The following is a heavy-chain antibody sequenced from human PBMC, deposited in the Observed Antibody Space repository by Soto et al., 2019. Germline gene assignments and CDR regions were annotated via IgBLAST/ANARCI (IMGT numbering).Heavy chain of an antibody. CDR1: GGSISSGGYS. D-gene: IGHD2-8*01. Sequence: PSETLSLTCAVSGGSISSGGYSWSWIRQPPGKGLEWIGYIYHSGSTYYNPSLKSRVTISVDNAENSVFLQMNSLRAEDTAIYYCATKGDALNYWGQGTLVTVSS. J-gene: IGHJ4*02. CDR2: IYHSGST. CDR3: ATKGDALNY. V-gene: IGHV4-30-2*01.